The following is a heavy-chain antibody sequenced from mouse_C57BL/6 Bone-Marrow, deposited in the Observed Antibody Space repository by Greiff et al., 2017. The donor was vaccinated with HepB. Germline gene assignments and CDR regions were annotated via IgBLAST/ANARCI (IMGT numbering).Heavy chain of an antibody. CDR3: ARGGNLYYYAMDY. CDR2: ISNGGGST. V-gene: IGHV5-12*01. D-gene: IGHD2-1*01. CDR1: GFTFSDYY. Sequence: EVKLVESGGGLVQPGGSLKLSCAASGFTFSDYYMYWVRQTPEKRLEWVAYISNGGGSTYYPDTVKGRFTISRDNAKNTLYLQMSRLKSEDTAMYYCARGGNLYYYAMDYWGQGTSVTVSS. J-gene: IGHJ4*01.